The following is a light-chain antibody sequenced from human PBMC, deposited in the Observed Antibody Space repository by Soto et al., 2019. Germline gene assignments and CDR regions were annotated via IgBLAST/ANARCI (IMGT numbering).Light chain of an antibody. V-gene: IGKV3-15*01. J-gene: IGKJ2*01. CDR3: QQYNSWPYT. CDR2: GAS. CDR1: QSVSGN. Sequence: EIVMTQSPATLSVSPGETDTLSCRASQSVSGNLAWYRQRPGQAPSLLIYGASARASGIPARFSGSGSETEFTLTISSLQSDDFGFYFCQQYNSWPYTVGQGTKVDI.